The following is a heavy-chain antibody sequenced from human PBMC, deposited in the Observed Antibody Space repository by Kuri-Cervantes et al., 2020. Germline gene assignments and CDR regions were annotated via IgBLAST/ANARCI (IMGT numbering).Heavy chain of an antibody. Sequence: LSLTCAASGFTFSSYGMHWVRQAPGKGLEWVAVVSDDGSNRIYADSVKGRFTISRDNSKKALYLQMTSPTTEDTAVYYCARVSESYYYFDYWGQGSLVTVSS. J-gene: IGHJ4*02. CDR3: ARVSESYYYFDY. CDR2: VSDDGSNR. CDR1: GFTFSSYG. V-gene: IGHV3-30*03. D-gene: IGHD1-26*01.